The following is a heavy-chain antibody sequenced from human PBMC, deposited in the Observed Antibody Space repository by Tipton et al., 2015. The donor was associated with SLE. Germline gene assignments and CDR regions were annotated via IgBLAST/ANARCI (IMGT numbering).Heavy chain of an antibody. V-gene: IGHV3-23*01. CDR3: AKDRGRGGYYYYYYGMDV. J-gene: IGHJ6*02. CDR2: ISGSGGST. CDR1: GFTFSSYA. D-gene: IGHD5-12*01. Sequence: GSLRLSCAASGFTFSSYAMSWVRQAPGKGLEWVSAISGSGGSTYYADSVKGRFTISRDNSKNTLYLQMNSLRAEDTAVYYCAKDRGRGGYYYYYYGMDVWGQGTTVTVSS.